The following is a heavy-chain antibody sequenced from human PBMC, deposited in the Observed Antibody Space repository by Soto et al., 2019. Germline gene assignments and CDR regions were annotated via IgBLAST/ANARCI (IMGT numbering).Heavy chain of an antibody. D-gene: IGHD6-13*01. CDR3: ARDRYRSSWYGDYYGMDV. Sequence: GGSLRLSCAASGFTFSSYSMNWVRQAPGKGLEWVSSISSSSSYIYYADSVKGRFTISRDNAKNSLYLQMNSLRAEDTAVYYYARDRYRSSWYGDYYGMDVWRKGTKVTVPS. V-gene: IGHV3-21*01. J-gene: IGHJ6*04. CDR1: GFTFSSYS. CDR2: ISSSSSYI.